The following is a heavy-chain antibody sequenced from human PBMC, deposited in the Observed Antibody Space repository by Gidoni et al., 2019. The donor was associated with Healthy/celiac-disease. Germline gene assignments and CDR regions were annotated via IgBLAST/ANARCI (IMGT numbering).Heavy chain of an antibody. V-gene: IGHV1-24*01. CDR3: ATGKLYYFDY. Sequence: QVQLVQSGAEVKKPGASMRVSCKVSGYTLTELSIHWLRQAPGKGLEWMGGFDPEDGETIYAQKFQGRLTMTEDTSADTAYMELSGLRSEDTAVYYCATGKLYYFDYWGQGTLVTVSS. CDR1: GYTLTELS. CDR2: FDPEDGET. D-gene: IGHD3-10*01. J-gene: IGHJ4*02.